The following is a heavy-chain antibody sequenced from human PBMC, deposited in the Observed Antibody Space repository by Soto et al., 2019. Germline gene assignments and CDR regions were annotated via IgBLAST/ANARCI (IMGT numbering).Heavy chain of an antibody. CDR1: GFTFSSYG. CDR3: TRAAYNSGPGY. Sequence: GGSLRLSCAASGFTFSSYGMNWVRQAPGKGLEWVSYIGPSSGNIHYADSMKGRFTISRDNAKNSLYLQMDSPRGEDTAVYYCTRAAYNSGPGYWGQGTLVTVSS. CDR2: IGPSSGNI. J-gene: IGHJ4*02. V-gene: IGHV3-48*01. D-gene: IGHD6-19*01.